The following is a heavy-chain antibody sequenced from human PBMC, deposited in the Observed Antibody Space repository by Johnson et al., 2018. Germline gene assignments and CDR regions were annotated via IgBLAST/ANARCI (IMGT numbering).Heavy chain of an antibody. CDR2: IYYYGTNE. CDR3: ARYLLGGAFDI. V-gene: IGHV3-30*03. CDR1: GFTFSSYW. J-gene: IGHJ3*02. D-gene: IGHD2/OR15-2a*01. Sequence: QVQLVQSGGVVVQPGRSLRLSCAASGFTFSSYWMSWVRQAPGKGLEWVAIIYYYGTNENYAAAEKGRFTISRDNSKNTLYQQLHSLRAEDTAVYYSARYLLGGAFDIGGQGTMVIVSS.